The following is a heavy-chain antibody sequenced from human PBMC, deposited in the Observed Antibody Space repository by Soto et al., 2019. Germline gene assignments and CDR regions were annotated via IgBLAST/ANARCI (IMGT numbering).Heavy chain of an antibody. CDR2: IWYDGSNK. CDR1: GFSFSDYG. CDR3: ARDTAFSTTDQMNFDS. J-gene: IGHJ4*02. D-gene: IGHD4-17*01. Sequence: WGSLRLSCAASGFSFSDYGMHWVRQAPGKGLEWVAVIWYDGSNKFYSDSVKGRFTVSRDNSRNTLYLQMNSLRAEDSAVYYCARDTAFSTTDQMNFDSWGQGTLVTVSS. V-gene: IGHV3-33*01.